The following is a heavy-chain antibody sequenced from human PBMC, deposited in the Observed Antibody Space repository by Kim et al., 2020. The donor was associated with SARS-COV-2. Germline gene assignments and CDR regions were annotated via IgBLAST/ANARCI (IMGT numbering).Heavy chain of an antibody. Sequence: KNYTDTVKGRFTVSRDNVNNTLHLQMNSLRPEDTDLYFCEREQFAMVTYDYWGQGALVTVSS. V-gene: IGHV3-30*03. CDR3: EREQFAMVTYDY. CDR2: K. D-gene: IGHD5-18*01. J-gene: IGHJ4*02.